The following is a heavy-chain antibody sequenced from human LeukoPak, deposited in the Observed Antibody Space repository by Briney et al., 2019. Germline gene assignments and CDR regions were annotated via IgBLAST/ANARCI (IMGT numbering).Heavy chain of an antibody. CDR2: ISYDGSNK. Sequence: GRSLRLSCAASGFTFSSYAMHWVRQAPGKGLEWVVVISYDGSNKYYADSVKGRFTISRDNSKNTLYLQMNSLRAEDAAVYYCAREDLGYWGQGTLVTVSS. V-gene: IGHV3-30-3*01. CDR3: AREDLGY. CDR1: GFTFSSYA. J-gene: IGHJ4*02.